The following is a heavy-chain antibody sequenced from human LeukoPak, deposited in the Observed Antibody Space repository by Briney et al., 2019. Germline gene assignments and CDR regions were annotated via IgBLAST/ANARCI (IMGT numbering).Heavy chain of an antibody. D-gene: IGHD2-15*01. V-gene: IGHV1-18*01. CDR1: GYTFTSYG. J-gene: IGHJ5*02. CDR2: ISAYNGNT. Sequence: ASVKVSCTASGYTFTSYGISWVRQAPGQGLEWMGWISAYNGNTNYAQKLQGRVTMTTDTSTSTAYMELRSLRSDDTAVYYCARSSGCSGGSCYSDWFDPWGQGTLVTVSS. CDR3: ARSSGCSGGSCYSDWFDP.